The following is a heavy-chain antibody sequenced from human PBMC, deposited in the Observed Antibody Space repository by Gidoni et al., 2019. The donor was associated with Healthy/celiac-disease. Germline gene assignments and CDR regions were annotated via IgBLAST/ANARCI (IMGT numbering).Heavy chain of an antibody. CDR1: GFTFSSYG. CDR3: AIPPYYYDSSGYHPAVDY. D-gene: IGHD3-22*01. J-gene: IGHJ4*02. Sequence: QVQLVESGGGVVPPGRSLRLSCAASGFTFSSYGMHWVRQAPGKGLEWVAVISYDGSNKYYADSVKGRFTISRDNSKNTLDLQMNSLRAEDTAVYYCAIPPYYYDSSGYHPAVDYWGQGTLVTVSS. CDR2: ISYDGSNK. V-gene: IGHV3-30*03.